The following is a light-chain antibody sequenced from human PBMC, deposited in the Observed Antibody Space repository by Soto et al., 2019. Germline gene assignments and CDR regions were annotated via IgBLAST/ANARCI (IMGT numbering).Light chain of an antibody. Sequence: SYVLSQPPSVSVAPGQTATFTCGGDNIGGKTVHWYQQEPGQAPVLVVYDDSHRPSEIPERFSGSNSGNTATLTISRVEAGDEADYYCQVWDSNTDHVVFGGGTKLTVL. CDR3: QVWDSNTDHVV. J-gene: IGLJ2*01. CDR1: NIGGKT. CDR2: DDS. V-gene: IGLV3-21*02.